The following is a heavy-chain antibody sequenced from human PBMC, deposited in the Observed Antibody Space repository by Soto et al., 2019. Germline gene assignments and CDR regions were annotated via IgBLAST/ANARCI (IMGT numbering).Heavy chain of an antibody. J-gene: IGHJ6*02. D-gene: IGHD3-3*01. CDR3: AMTIPSSEYYYYAMDV. Sequence: QVQLVQSGAEVKKPGASVKVSCKASGYTFSRHAIHWVRQAPGQRPEGMGWIITGNANTRYSQKFQGRVTITWDTFASTAYMELSSLRSEDTSVYYCAMTIPSSEYYYYAMDVWGQGTKVTVSS. CDR1: GYTFSRHA. CDR2: IITGNANT. V-gene: IGHV1-3*04.